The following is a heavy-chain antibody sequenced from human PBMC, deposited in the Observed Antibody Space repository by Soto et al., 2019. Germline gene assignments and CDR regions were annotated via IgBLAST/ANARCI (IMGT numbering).Heavy chain of an antibody. CDR3: ARDSPPTVTPLDI. J-gene: IGHJ3*02. Sequence: EVQLVESGGGLVQPGGSLRLSCAASGFTFSSYSMNWVRQAPGKGLEWVSYIRSSSSTIYYADSVKGRFTISRDNAKNSLYLQMNSLRAADTAVYYCARDSPPTVTPLDIGGQGTMVTVSS. CDR1: GFTFSSYS. CDR2: IRSSSSTI. V-gene: IGHV3-48*01. D-gene: IGHD4-17*01.